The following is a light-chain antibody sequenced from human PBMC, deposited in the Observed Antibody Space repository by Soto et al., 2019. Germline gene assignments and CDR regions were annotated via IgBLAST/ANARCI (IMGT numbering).Light chain of an antibody. CDR2: GAS. J-gene: IGKJ1*01. CDR1: QSVATN. Sequence: VLTQSPATLSVSPGERVTLSCRASQSVATNLAWYQQKPGQAPRLLIYGASSRATGIPDRFSGSGSGTDFTLTISRLEPEDFAVYYCQQYGSSGTFGQGTKVDIK. V-gene: IGKV3-20*01. CDR3: QQYGSSGT.